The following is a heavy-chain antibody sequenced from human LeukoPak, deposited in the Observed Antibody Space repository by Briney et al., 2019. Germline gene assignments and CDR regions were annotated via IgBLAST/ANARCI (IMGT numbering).Heavy chain of an antibody. V-gene: IGHV3-21*06. CDR3: ATLEVPAAMIDAFHI. CDR2: ISSSSSNT. D-gene: IGHD2-2*01. CDR1: GFTFNSYT. Sequence: PGESLRLSCVVSGFTFNSYTMNWVRQAPGKGLEWVSSISSSSSNTYYADSVKGRFTISRDNAKNSLYLQMNSLRAEDTAVYYCATLEVPAAMIDAFHIWGQGTMVTVSS. J-gene: IGHJ3*02.